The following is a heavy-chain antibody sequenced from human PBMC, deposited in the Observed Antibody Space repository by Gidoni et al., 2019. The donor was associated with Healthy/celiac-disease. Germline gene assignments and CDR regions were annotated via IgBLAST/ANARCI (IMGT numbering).Heavy chain of an antibody. J-gene: IGHJ3*02. D-gene: IGHD6-13*01. V-gene: IGHV4-39*01. CDR1: GGSISSSSYY. CDR3: ASLSWSGGAFDI. Sequence: QLQLQESGPGLVKPSETLSLPCTVSGGSISSSSYYWGWIRQPPGKGLEWIGSIYYSGSTYYNPSLKSRVTISVDTSKNQFSLKLSSVTAADTAVYYCASLSWSGGAFDIWGQGTMVTVSS. CDR2: IYYSGST.